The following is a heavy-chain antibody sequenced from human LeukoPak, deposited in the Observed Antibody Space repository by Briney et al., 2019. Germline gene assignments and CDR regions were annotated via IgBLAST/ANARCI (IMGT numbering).Heavy chain of an antibody. Sequence: GGSLRLSCAASGFTFSSYAMHWVRQAPGKGLEWVSVISYDGGDKYYADSVKGRFTISRDNSKNALYLQMNSLRAEDTAVYFCARDPSLTVIYYFDYWGQGTLVTVSS. J-gene: IGHJ4*02. D-gene: IGHD3-9*01. CDR2: ISYDGGDK. CDR1: GFTFSSYA. V-gene: IGHV3-30*04. CDR3: ARDPSLTVIYYFDY.